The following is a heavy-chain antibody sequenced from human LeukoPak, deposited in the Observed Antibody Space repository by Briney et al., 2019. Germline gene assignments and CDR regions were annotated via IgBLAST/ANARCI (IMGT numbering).Heavy chain of an antibody. CDR2: IYTSGST. V-gene: IGHV4-61*02. Sequence: PSETLSLTCTVSGGSISSGSYYWSWIRQPAGKGLEWIGRIYTSGSTNYNPSLKSRVTISVDTSKNQFSLKLSSVTAADTAVYYCARSTGGIAVAGPIDYWGQGTLVTVSS. D-gene: IGHD6-19*01. J-gene: IGHJ4*02. CDR1: GGSISSGSYY. CDR3: ARSTGGIAVAGPIDY.